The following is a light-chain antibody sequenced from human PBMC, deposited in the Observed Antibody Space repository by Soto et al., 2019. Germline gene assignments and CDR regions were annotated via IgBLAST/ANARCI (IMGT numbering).Light chain of an antibody. CDR3: CSLPSSNTHVV. CDR2: DVS. V-gene: IGLV2-14*01. CDR1: SSDVGDYNF. Sequence: QSALTQPASVSGSPGQSITISCTGTSSDVGDYNFVSWYQQHPGKAPKLMIYDVSDRPSGVSNRFSGFKSGNTASLTISGLQAEDEADYYCCSLPSSNTHVVFGGGTQLTVL. J-gene: IGLJ2*01.